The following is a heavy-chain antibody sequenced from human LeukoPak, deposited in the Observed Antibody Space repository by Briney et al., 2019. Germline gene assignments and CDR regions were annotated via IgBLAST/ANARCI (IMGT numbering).Heavy chain of an antibody. CDR2: IWYDGSNK. CDR1: GFSFSTYG. CDR3: ARASGPFDY. J-gene: IGHJ4*02. Sequence: PGRSLRLSCVVSGFSFSTYGIHWVRQAPGKGLEWVAVIWYDGSNKFYADSVKGRFTLSRDNSKNTLYLQMNSLRAEDTALYFCARASGPFDYWGQGTLVTVSS. V-gene: IGHV3-33*01.